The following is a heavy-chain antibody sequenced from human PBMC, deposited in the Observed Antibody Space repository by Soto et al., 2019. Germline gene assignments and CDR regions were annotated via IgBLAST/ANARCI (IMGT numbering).Heavy chain of an antibody. CDR3: ARGAPNYYYYYMDV. CDR1: GYSFTNYW. V-gene: IGHV5-51*01. J-gene: IGHJ6*03. Sequence: PRGSLKISCKGSGYSFTNYWIGWMRQMPGKGLEWMGTIYPGDSETRYSPSFQGQVTISSDKSINTAYLQWSSLKASDTAMYYCARGAPNYYYYYMDVWGKGTTVTVSS. CDR2: IYPGDSET.